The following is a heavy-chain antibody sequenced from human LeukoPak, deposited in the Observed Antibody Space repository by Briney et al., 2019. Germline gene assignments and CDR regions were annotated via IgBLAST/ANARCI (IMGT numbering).Heavy chain of an antibody. CDR2: INHSGST. Sequence: SETLSLTCAVYGGSFSGYYWSWIRQPPGKGLEWIGEINHSGSTNYNPSLKSRVTISVDTSKNQFSLKLSSVTAADTAVYYCASSSLRPGGWFDPSGQGTLVTVSS. D-gene: IGHD4-17*01. CDR1: GGSFSGYY. V-gene: IGHV4-34*01. CDR3: ASSSLRPGGWFDP. J-gene: IGHJ5*02.